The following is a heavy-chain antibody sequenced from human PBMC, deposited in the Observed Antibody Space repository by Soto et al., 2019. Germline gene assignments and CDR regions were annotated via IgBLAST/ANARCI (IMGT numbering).Heavy chain of an antibody. J-gene: IGHJ6*02. D-gene: IGHD3-10*01. CDR2: MIPTFGTG. CDR3: ASFDGTLVRGGRSSPYEMDV. Sequence: QVLLVQSGPEVKKPGSSVKVSCKASGGTFNNYAINWVRQAPGKGLEWMGGMIPTFGTGNHAQKFQGRVTITADESTTKAYMELNSLRSEDTAIYYCASFDGTLVRGGRSSPYEMDVWGQGTKVIVSS. CDR1: GGTFNNYA. V-gene: IGHV1-69*01.